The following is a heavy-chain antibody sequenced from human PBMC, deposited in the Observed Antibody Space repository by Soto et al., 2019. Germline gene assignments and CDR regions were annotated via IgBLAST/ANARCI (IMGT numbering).Heavy chain of an antibody. CDR2: ISYDGSNK. J-gene: IGHJ6*02. Sequence: PWGSLRLSCAASGFTFSSYGMHWVRQAPGKGLEWVAVISYDGSNKYYADSVKGRFTISRDNSKNTLYLQMNSLRAEDTAVYYCANSPIPNYDILTGTPFDYYYYGMDVWGQGTTVTVSS. CDR1: GFTFSSYG. CDR3: ANSPIPNYDILTGTPFDYYYYGMDV. V-gene: IGHV3-30*18. D-gene: IGHD3-9*01.